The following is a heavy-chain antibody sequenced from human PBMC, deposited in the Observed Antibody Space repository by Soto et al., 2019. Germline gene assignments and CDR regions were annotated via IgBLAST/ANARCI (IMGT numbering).Heavy chain of an antibody. V-gene: IGHV1-18*01. Sequence: ASVKVSCKASGYTFTSYGISWVRQAPGQGLEWMGWISAYNGNTNYAQKLQGRVTMTTDTSTSTAYMELRSLRSDDTAVYYCARDLVEVYGSGSFDYWGQGTLVTVSS. CDR3: ARDLVEVYGSGSFDY. CDR2: ISAYNGNT. CDR1: GYTFTSYG. J-gene: IGHJ4*02. D-gene: IGHD3-10*01.